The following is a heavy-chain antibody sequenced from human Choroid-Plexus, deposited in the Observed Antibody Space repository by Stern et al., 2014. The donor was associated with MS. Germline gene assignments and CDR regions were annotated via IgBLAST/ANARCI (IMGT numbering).Heavy chain of an antibody. CDR3: AKDRQYLTFFFDF. Sequence: QVQLMQSGGGVVQPGRPLRLSCAASVGMHWVRQAPGKGLEWVALISYDGSKDYADSVKGRFAISRDNSKNTLYLQMNSLRAEDTAVYYCAKDRQYLTFFFDFWGQGSLVTVSS. V-gene: IGHV3-30*18. CDR2: ISYDGSK. D-gene: IGHD2/OR15-2a*01. J-gene: IGHJ4*02. CDR1: VG.